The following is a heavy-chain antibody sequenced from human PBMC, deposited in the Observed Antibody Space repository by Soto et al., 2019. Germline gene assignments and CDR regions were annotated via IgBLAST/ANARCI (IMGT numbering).Heavy chain of an antibody. J-gene: IGHJ2*01. CDR2: INDRGSI. V-gene: IGHV4-34*01. Sequence: QVQLQQWGAGPLRPLETLSLTCGVSGGSFSGYYWAWIRQSPGKGLEWIGEINDRGSINYNPSLKSGVSISVNTSKNHYSLNLRSVTAADTAVYYCAREGHDILTGPPWVWYFDLWGRGTLVTVSS. D-gene: IGHD3-9*01. CDR3: AREGHDILTGPPWVWYFDL. CDR1: GGSFSGYY.